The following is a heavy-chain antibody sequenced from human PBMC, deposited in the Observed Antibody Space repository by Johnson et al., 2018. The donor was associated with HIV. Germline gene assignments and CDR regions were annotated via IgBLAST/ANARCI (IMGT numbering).Heavy chain of an antibody. Sequence: VQLVESGGGVVQPGRSLRLSCAASGFTFSSYAMHWVRQAPGKGLEWVAVISSDGSNKYYADSVKVRFTISRDNSKNTLYLQRNRLRAEDTAVNYFAITVSGGDDALDTWGQGPMLTVYS. V-gene: IGHV3-30-3*01. J-gene: IGHJ3*02. CDR1: GFTFSSYA. CDR2: ISSDGSNK. D-gene: IGHD3-10*01. CDR3: AITVSGGDDALDT.